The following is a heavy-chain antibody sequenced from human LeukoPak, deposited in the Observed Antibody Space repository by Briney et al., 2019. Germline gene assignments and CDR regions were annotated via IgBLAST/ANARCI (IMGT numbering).Heavy chain of an antibody. V-gene: IGHV1-46*03. D-gene: IGHD5-18*01. CDR1: GYTFTSYY. CDR3: ARGLRYSYGPTGKHDAFDI. CDR2: INPSGGST. J-gene: IGHJ3*02. Sequence: ASVKVSCKASGYTFTSYYLHWVRQAPGPGLEWMGIINPSGGSTSYAQKFRGRVTMTRDTSTSTVYMELSSLRSEDTAVYYCARGLRYSYGPTGKHDAFDIWGQGTMVTVSS.